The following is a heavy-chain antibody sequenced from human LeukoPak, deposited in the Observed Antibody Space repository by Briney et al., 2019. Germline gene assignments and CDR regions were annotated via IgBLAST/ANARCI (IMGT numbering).Heavy chain of an antibody. Sequence: GGSLRLSCAASGLTVSYYYMNWVRQAPGKGLEWVSVSYSAGTTFYADSVKGRFTISRDNSKNTLFLQMNSLRAEDTAVYYCARGAAMGLLDSWGQGTLVTVSS. CDR1: GLTVSYYY. V-gene: IGHV3-66*01. J-gene: IGHJ4*02. CDR3: ARGAAMGLLDS. CDR2: SYSAGTT. D-gene: IGHD5-18*01.